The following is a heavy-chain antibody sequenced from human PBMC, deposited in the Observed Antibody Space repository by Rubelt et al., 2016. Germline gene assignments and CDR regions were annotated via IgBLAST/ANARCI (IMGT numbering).Heavy chain of an antibody. J-gene: IGHJ4*02. V-gene: IGHV3-48*04. D-gene: IGHD5-24*01. CDR1: GFTFSSYN. CDR2: ITSTSSKV. CDR3: AGRDLFDY. Sequence: EVQLVESGGGLVQPGGSLRLSCAASGFTFSSYNMNWVRQAPGKGLEWVSYITSTSSKVHYEDSVKGRFTISRDNAKNSLYLQMNSLRAEDTAVYYCAGRDLFDYWGQGTLVTVSS.